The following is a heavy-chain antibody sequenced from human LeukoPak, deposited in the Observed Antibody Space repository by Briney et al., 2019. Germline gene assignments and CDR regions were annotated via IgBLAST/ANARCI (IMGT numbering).Heavy chain of an antibody. CDR2: IRSKANSYAT. Sequence: GGSLRLSCAASGFTLSGSAMHWVRQASGKGLEWVGRIRSKANSYATAYAASVKGRFTISRDDSKNTAYLQMNSLKTEDTAVYYCTSPSAMADYWGQGTLVTVSS. CDR1: GFTLSGSA. V-gene: IGHV3-73*01. J-gene: IGHJ4*02. D-gene: IGHD5-18*01. CDR3: TSPSAMADY.